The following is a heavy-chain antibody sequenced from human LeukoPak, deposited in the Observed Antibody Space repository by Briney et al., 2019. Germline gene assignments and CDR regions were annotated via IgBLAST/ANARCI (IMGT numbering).Heavy chain of an antibody. CDR1: GYTFTGSY. V-gene: IGHV1-2*02. D-gene: IGHD3-22*01. J-gene: IGHJ3*02. CDR2: INPTSGGT. Sequence: GASVKVSCKASGYTFTGSYMHWVRQAPGQGLEWMGWINPTSGGTNYAQKFQGRVTMTRDTSINTAYMELSRLRSDDTAVYYCARGSNYYDNSGYYAAFDIWGQGTLVTVSS. CDR3: ARGSNYYDNSGYYAAFDI.